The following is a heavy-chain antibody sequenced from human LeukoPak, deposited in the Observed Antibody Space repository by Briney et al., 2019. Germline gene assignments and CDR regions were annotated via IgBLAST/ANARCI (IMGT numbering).Heavy chain of an antibody. Sequence: GGSLRLSCAASGFTFSSYWMSWVRQAPGKGLEWVANIKQDGSEKYYVDSVKGRFTISRDNAKNSLYLQMNSLRAEDTAVFYCAREGGGSGTYFGFYDYYYMDVWGKGTTVTISS. D-gene: IGHD3-10*01. V-gene: IGHV3-7*01. CDR3: AREGGGSGTYFGFYDYYYMDV. CDR2: IKQDGSEK. J-gene: IGHJ6*03. CDR1: GFTFSSYW.